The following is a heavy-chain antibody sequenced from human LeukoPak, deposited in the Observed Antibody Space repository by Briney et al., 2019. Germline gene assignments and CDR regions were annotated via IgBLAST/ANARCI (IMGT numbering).Heavy chain of an antibody. V-gene: IGHV3-53*01. Sequence: GGSLRLSCAASGFTVSSNYMSWVRQAPGKGLEWVSVIYSGGSTYYADSVKGRFTISRDNSKNTLYLQMNSLRAEDTAVYYCASIYGSGSYAPGAFDIWGQGTMVTVSS. CDR2: IYSGGST. CDR1: GFTVSSNY. D-gene: IGHD3-10*01. CDR3: ASIYGSGSYAPGAFDI. J-gene: IGHJ3*02.